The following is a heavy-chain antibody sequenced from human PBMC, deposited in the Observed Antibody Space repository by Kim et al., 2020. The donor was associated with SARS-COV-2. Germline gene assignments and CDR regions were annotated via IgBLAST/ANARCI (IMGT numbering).Heavy chain of an antibody. J-gene: IGHJ6*02. Sequence: GGSLGLSCAXSGFTFSSYEMNWVRQAPGKGLEWVSYISSSGSTIYYADSVKGRFTISRDNAKNSLYLQMNSLRAEDTAVYYCARDPYSSSYNYYGMDVWGQGTTVTVAS. V-gene: IGHV3-48*03. D-gene: IGHD6-13*01. CDR3: ARDPYSSSYNYYGMDV. CDR2: ISSSGSTI. CDR1: GFTFSSYE.